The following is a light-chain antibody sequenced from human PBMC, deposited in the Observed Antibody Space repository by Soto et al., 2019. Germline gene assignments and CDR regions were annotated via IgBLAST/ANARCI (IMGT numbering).Light chain of an antibody. CDR1: SSNIGSNT. CDR3: AAWDDSLNGFRWV. Sequence: QSVLTQPPSASGTPGQRVTISCSGSSSNIGSNTVNWYQQLPGTAPKLLIYSNNQRPSGVPDRFSGSKSGTSASLAISGLQSEDEADYYCAAWDDSLNGFRWVFGGGTQLTVL. J-gene: IGLJ3*02. CDR2: SNN. V-gene: IGLV1-44*01.